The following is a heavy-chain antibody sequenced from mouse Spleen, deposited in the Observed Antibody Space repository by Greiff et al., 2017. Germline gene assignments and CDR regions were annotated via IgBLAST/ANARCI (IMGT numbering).Heavy chain of an antibody. V-gene: IGHV1-9*01. D-gene: IGHD2-4*01. Sequence: VQLQQSGAELMKPGASVKLSCKATGYTFTGYWIEWVKQRPGHGLEWIGEILPGSGSTNYNEKFKGKATLTVDTSSSTAYMELHSLTSEDSAVYFCARRMVYDYEGYFDYGGQGTTLTVSS. CDR2: ILPGSGST. J-gene: IGHJ2*01. CDR1: GYTFTGYW. CDR3: ARRMVYDYEGYFDY.